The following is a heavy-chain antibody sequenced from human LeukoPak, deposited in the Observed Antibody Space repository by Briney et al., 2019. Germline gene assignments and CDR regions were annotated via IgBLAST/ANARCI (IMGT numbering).Heavy chain of an antibody. J-gene: IGHJ3*02. CDR1: SGSISRYY. D-gene: IGHD2-21*01. Sequence: SETLSLTCTVSSGSISRYYWSWIRQPPGKGLEWIGYIYYSGSTHYNPSLKSRVTISVDTSKNQFSLKLSSVTAADTAVYYCAREGGSYSASGFDIWGQGTMVTVSS. CDR2: IYYSGST. CDR3: AREGGSYSASGFDI. V-gene: IGHV4-59*06.